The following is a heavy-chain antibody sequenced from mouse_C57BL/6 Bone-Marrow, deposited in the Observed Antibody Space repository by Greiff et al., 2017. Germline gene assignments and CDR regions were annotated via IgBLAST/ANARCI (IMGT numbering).Heavy chain of an antibody. CDR2: IDPSDSYT. D-gene: IGHD1-1*01. J-gene: IGHJ1*03. CDR3: AREEAITTVVDWYFDV. Sequence: QVQLQQPGAELVMPGASVKLSCKASGYTFTSYWMHWVKQRPGQGLEWIGEIDPSDSYTNYNQKFKGKSTLTVDKSSSTAYMQLSSLTSEDSAVYYCAREEAITTVVDWYFDVWGTGTTVTVSS. CDR1: GYTFTSYW. V-gene: IGHV1-69*01.